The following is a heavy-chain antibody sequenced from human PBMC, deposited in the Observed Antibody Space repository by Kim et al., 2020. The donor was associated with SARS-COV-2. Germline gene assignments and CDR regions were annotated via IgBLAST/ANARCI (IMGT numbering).Heavy chain of an antibody. J-gene: IGHJ4*01. CDR2: SSGSGDTT. CDR3: AKFPSQWGNYQTFDH. V-gene: IGHV3-23*01. CDR1: GFTFSSYA. D-gene: IGHD3-16*02. Sequence: GGSLRLSCAVSGFTFSSYALAWVRQAPGKGLEWVSVSSGSGDTTIYADSVKGRFTISRDNSKNTMYLQLSGLRAEDTAVYYCAKFPSQWGNYQTFDHWG.